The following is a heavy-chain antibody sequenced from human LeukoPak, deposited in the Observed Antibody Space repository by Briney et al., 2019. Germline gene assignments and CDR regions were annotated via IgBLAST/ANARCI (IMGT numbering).Heavy chain of an antibody. Sequence: ASVKVSCKASGYTSTGYYMHWVRQAPGQGLEWMGWINPNSGGTNYAQKFQGRVTMTRDTSISTAYMELSRLRSDDTAVYYCARESPYSSGWYFDYWGQGTLVTVSS. V-gene: IGHV1-2*02. CDR2: INPNSGGT. D-gene: IGHD6-19*01. CDR1: GYTSTGYY. J-gene: IGHJ4*02. CDR3: ARESPYSSGWYFDY.